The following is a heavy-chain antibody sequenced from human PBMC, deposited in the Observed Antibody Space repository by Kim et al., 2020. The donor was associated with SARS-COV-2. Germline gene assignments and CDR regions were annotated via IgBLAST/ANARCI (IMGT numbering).Heavy chain of an antibody. D-gene: IGHD4-17*01. V-gene: IGHV3-74*01. Sequence: GGSLRLSCAASGFTFSSYWMHWVRQAPGKGLVWVSRINSDGSSTSYADSVKGRFTISRDNAKNTLYLQMNSLRAEDTAVYYCAREVSVTHPLYYYYGMDVWGQGTTVTVSS. CDR3: AREVSVTHPLYYYYGMDV. CDR2: INSDGSST. J-gene: IGHJ6*02. CDR1: GFTFSSYW.